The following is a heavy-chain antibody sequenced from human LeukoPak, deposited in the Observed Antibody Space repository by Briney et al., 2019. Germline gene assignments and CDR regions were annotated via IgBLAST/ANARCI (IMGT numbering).Heavy chain of an antibody. Sequence: SENLSFNCAVSGGSSSSSNWWRWVRQPPVKGLEWMGENYHSGSSAYNPSLKSRVTISVDKSKNQFSLKLSSVTAADTAVYYCARVPWDIVVVPAASRPTYYYYGMDVWGKGTTVTVSS. D-gene: IGHD2-2*01. J-gene: IGHJ6*04. CDR3: ARVPWDIVVVPAASRPTYYYYGMDV. CDR1: GGSSSSSNW. CDR2: NYHSGSS. V-gene: IGHV4-4*02.